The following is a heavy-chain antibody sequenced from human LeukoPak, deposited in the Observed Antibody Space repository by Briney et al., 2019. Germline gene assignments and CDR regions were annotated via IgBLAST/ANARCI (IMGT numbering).Heavy chain of an antibody. CDR1: GFTFNNYW. V-gene: IGHV3-7*01. D-gene: IGHD1-26*01. CDR3: ARQVSREGHFDY. CDR2: IKEDTSQK. J-gene: IGHJ4*02. Sequence: PGGSLRLSCAASGFTFNNYWLSWVRQGPGKGLEWVAHIKEDTSQKYYVGSVEGRFTISRGNARNSLYLQMNSLRGEDTAVYFCARQVSREGHFDYWGQGALVTVSS.